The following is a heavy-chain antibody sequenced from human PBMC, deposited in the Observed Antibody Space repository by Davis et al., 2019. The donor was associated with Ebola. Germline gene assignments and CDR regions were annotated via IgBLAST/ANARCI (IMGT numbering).Heavy chain of an antibody. D-gene: IGHD1-14*01. CDR1: GYTFRIHA. CDR2: LSGSGGLS. V-gene: IGHV3-23*01. Sequence: PGGSLRLSCATSGYTFRIHAMTWVRQAPGKGLDWVSPLSGSGGLSYYADSVRGRFTISRDNSKNTLYLQMDSLTVEDTAIYYCARGGETVTGTASHGMDVWGQGTTVTVSS. J-gene: IGHJ6*02. CDR3: ARGGETVTGTASHGMDV.